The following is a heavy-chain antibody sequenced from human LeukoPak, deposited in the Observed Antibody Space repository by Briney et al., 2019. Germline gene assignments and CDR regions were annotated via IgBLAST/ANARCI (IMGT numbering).Heavy chain of an antibody. CDR2: ISVASNT. CDR3: ADYGVSGVRNNFY. D-gene: IGHD3-3*01. Sequence: PWGSLRLSCAASGLAFSSYAMSWVRQAPGKGLEWVSTISVASNTFYADSVKGRFTISRDNSRNTVYLQMTSLRADDTAVYYCADYGVSGVRNNFYWGQGTLVTVSS. V-gene: IGHV3-23*01. J-gene: IGHJ4*02. CDR1: GLAFSSYA.